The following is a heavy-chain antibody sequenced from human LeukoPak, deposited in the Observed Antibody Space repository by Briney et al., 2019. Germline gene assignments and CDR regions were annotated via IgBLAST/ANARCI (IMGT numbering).Heavy chain of an antibody. V-gene: IGHV3-23*01. CDR3: AKDRGWYCTGDTCWWGFDF. CDR2: MSGTGGRT. J-gene: IGHJ4*02. D-gene: IGHD2-8*02. Sequence: GGSLRLSCAASGFTFSSYEMYWVRQAPGKGLEWVSAMSGTGGRTYYADSVKGRFTISRDNSKNTLYLQMNRLRAEDTAVYYCAKDRGWYCTGDTCWWGFDFWGQGTLVTVSS. CDR1: GFTFSSYE.